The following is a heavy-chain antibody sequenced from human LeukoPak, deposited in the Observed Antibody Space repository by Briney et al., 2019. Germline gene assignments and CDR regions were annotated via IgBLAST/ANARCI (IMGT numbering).Heavy chain of an antibody. CDR2: ISSRGTTM. CDR1: GFTFSSYD. Sequence: GGSLRLSCAASGFTFSSYDMNWVRQAPGKGPEWVSYISSRGTTMYYADSVKGRFTISRDNAKKSLDLQMNSLRAEDTAVYYCARPVRCSATTCTGPFDYWGQGTLVTVSS. V-gene: IGHV3-48*01. CDR3: ARPVRCSATTCTGPFDY. J-gene: IGHJ4*02. D-gene: IGHD6-19*01.